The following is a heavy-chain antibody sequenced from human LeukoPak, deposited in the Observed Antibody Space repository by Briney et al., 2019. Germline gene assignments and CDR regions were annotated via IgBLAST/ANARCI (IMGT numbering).Heavy chain of an antibody. CDR1: GFTFSSYE. J-gene: IGHJ4*02. CDR2: ISSSGSNI. V-gene: IGHV3-48*03. CDR3: ARDGPRVAASLWGFDD. Sequence: GGSLRLSCAASGFTFSSYEMIWVRQAPGKGLEWVSYISSSGSNIYYADSVRGRFTISRDNAKNSLFLQMNSLRAEDTAVYYCARDGPRVAASLWGFDDWGQGTLVTVSS. D-gene: IGHD6-13*01.